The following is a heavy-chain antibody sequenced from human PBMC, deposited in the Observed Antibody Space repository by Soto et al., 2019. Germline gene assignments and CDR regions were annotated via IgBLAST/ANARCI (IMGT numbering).Heavy chain of an antibody. Sequence: QVQLVQSGAEVKKPGSSVKVSSKASGGTFSSYTISWVRQAPGQGLEWMGRIIRILGIANYAQKFQGRVTITADKSTSTAYMELSSLSSEDKAVYYCAAAPIPLGYCSSGSCLREGLWFDPWGQGPLVSVSS. V-gene: IGHV1-69*02. CDR2: IIRILGIA. D-gene: IGHD2-15*01. CDR1: GGTFSSYT. CDR3: AAAPIPLGYCSSGSCLREGLWFDP. J-gene: IGHJ5*02.